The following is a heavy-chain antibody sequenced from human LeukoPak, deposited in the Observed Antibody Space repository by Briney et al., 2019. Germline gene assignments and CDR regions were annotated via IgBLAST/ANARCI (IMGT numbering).Heavy chain of an antibody. V-gene: IGHV3-7*01. D-gene: IGHD3-16*01. CDR2: LNQDGREI. Sequence: GGSLRLSCAASGFTMSDYWLSWVRQAPGKGLEWVANLNQDGREIHYVDSVQGRFTISRDNAKNMVYLQMNCLRVEDTAVYYCARDFRGGGVPHWFDSRGQGTLVTVSS. CDR3: ARDFRGGGVPHWFDS. CDR1: GFTMSDYW. J-gene: IGHJ5*01.